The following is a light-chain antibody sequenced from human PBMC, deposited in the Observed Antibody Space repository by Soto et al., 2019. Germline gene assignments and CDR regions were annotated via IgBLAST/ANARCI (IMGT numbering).Light chain of an antibody. CDR3: QSYDSSLSGVM. CDR2: GDN. J-gene: IGLJ3*02. V-gene: IGLV1-40*01. CDR1: SSNIGAGFD. Sequence: QSVLAQPPSVSGAPGQRVTISCTGSSSNIGAGFDVHWYQQLPGTAPKLLIYGDNNRPSGVPDRFSGSKSGTSASLAITGLKAEDEADYHCQSYDSSLSGVMFGGGTKLTVL.